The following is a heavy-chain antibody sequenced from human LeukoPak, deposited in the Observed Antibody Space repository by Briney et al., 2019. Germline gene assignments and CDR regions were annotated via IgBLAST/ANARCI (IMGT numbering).Heavy chain of an antibody. CDR2: IYYSGST. Sequence: PSETLSLTCTVSGGSISSSSYYWGWIRQPPGKGLEWIGSIYYSGSTYYNPSLKSRVTISVDTSKNQFSLKLSSVTAADTAVYYCASSLELDYWGRGTLVTVSS. D-gene: IGHD1-1*01. CDR1: GGSISSSSYY. V-gene: IGHV4-39*01. CDR3: ASSLELDY. J-gene: IGHJ4*02.